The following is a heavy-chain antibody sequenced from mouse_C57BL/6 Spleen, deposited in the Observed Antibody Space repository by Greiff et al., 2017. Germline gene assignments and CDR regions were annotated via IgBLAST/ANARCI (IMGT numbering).Heavy chain of an antibody. CDR2: INPGSGGT. J-gene: IGHJ1*03. Sequence: VQLQQSGAELVRPGTSVKVSCKASGYAFTNYLIEWVKQRPGQGLEWIGVINPGSGGTNYNEKFKGKATLTADKSSSTAYMQLSSLTSEGSAVYFCAHITTVVGGDWYFDVWGTGTTVTVSS. V-gene: IGHV1-54*01. CDR1: GYAFTNYL. CDR3: AHITTVVGGDWYFDV. D-gene: IGHD1-1*01.